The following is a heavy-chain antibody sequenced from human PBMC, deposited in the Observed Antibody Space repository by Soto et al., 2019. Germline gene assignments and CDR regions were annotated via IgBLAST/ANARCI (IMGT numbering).Heavy chain of an antibody. Sequence: ASVKVSCKASGYTFTSHVINWVRQAPGQGLEWMGCISSYNGNTHYAENLQGRVCMTTDTSTTTDYMELRSLRSDDTAVYFCASQDIKYYFDGGLYAQPPFFDXWGQVTLVTVSX. V-gene: IGHV1-18*04. CDR3: ASQDIKYYFDGGLYAQPPFFDX. CDR2: ISSYNGNT. CDR1: GYTFTSHV. D-gene: IGHD3-22*01. J-gene: IGHJ4*02.